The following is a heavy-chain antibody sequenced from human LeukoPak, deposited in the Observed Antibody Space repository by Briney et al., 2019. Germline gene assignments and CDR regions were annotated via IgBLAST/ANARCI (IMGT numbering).Heavy chain of an antibody. CDR1: GFTFSSYS. CDR3: AREAWTVTKRYYYGMDV. Sequence: GSLRLSCAASGFTFSSYSMNWVRQAPGKGLEWVSSISSSSSYICYADSVKGRFTISRDNAKNSLYLQMNSLRAEDTAVYYCAREAWTVTKRYYYGMDVWGQGTTVTVSS. V-gene: IGHV3-21*01. D-gene: IGHD4-17*01. J-gene: IGHJ6*02. CDR2: ISSSSSYI.